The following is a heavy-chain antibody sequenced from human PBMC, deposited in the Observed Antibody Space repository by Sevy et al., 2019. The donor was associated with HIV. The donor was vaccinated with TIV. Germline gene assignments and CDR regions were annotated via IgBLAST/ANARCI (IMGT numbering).Heavy chain of an antibody. CDR3: SKDRNLWVPYYFDY. J-gene: IGHJ4*02. Sequence: GGSLRLSCAASGFTFSSYAMSWVRQAPGKGLEWVSAISGSGGSTYYADSVKGRFTISRDNSKNTLYLQMNSLRAEDMAVYYRSKDRNLWVPYYFDYWGQGTLVTDSS. V-gene: IGHV3-23*01. CDR1: GFTFSSYA. D-gene: IGHD3-10*01. CDR2: ISGSGGST.